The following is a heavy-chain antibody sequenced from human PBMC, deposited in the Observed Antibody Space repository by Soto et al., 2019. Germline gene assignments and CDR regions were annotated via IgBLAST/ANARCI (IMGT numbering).Heavy chain of an antibody. CDR3: AKEFGWELQLSHPYYNSGMDV. CDR2: MSFDGSNK. Sequence: QVQLVESGGGVAQPGRSLRLSCAASGFTFRSYGMHWVRQAPGKGLEWVALMSFDGSNKYYADSVRGRFTISSDNSKSTLYLQMDILRPEDTAVYYCAKEFGWELQLSHPYYNSGMDVWGQGTTVTVSS. J-gene: IGHJ6*02. D-gene: IGHD1-1*01. CDR1: GFTFRSYG. V-gene: IGHV3-30*18.